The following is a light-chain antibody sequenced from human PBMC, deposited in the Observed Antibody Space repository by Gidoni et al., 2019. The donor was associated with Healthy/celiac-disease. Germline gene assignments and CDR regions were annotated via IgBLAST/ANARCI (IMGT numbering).Light chain of an antibody. V-gene: IGKV4-1*01. CDR3: QQYYSTS. J-gene: IGKJ5*01. CDR1: QSVLYSSNNKNY. Sequence: DIVMTQSPDSLAVSLGERATINCKSSQSVLYSSNNKNYLAWYQQKPGQPPKLLIYWASTRESGVPDRFSGSGSGTDFTLTISSLQAEDVAVYYCQQYYSTSFXQXTRLEIK. CDR2: WAS.